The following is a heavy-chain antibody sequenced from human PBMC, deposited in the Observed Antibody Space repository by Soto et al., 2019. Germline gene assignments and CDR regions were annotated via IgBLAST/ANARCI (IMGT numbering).Heavy chain of an antibody. D-gene: IGHD3-22*01. V-gene: IGHV3-9*01. CDR2: ISWNSAII. J-gene: IGHJ3*01. CDR1: RFTFEDYA. Sequence: EVQLEESGGGLVQAGRSLRLSCAASRFTFEDYALHWVRQAPGKGLEWVSGISWNSAIISYADSVKGRFSITRDNAKKYVYLQMDSLRPEDTALYYCVKDFGYYYDYAFDVWGQGTMVTVSP. CDR3: VKDFGYYYDYAFDV.